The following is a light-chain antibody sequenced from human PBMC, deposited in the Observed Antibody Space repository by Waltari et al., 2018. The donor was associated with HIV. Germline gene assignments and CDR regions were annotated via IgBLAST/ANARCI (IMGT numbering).Light chain of an antibody. Sequence: SSELTQDPAVSVALGQTVRITCQGDSLRSYYTSWYQLKPGQAPVLVIYGKNNRPSGIPDRFSGSSSGNTASLTITGAQAEDEADYYCNSRDSSGNHPFGGGTKLTVL. CDR2: GKN. CDR3: NSRDSSGNHP. J-gene: IGLJ2*01. CDR1: SLRSYY. V-gene: IGLV3-19*01.